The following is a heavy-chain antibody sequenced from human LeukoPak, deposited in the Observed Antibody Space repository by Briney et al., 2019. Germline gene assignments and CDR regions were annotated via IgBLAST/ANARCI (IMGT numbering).Heavy chain of an antibody. V-gene: IGHV4-59*08. J-gene: IGHJ4*02. CDR3: ARGNQLLSAFDY. CDR2: IYSSGHT. D-gene: IGHD2-2*01. CDR1: GGSIGSYY. Sequence: SETLSLTCTVSGGSIGSYYWSWIRQPPGKGLEWIAYIYSSGHTNYNPSLKSRVTMSLETSKNQFSLKLSSVTAADTAVYYCARGNQLLSAFDYWGQGTLVTVSS.